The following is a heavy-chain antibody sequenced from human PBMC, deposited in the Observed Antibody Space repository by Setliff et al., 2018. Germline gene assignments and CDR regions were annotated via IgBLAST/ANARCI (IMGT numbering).Heavy chain of an antibody. CDR2: IIPMFGT. CDR3: AGGQPLVRKYYYYMDV. CDR1: GGTFSSYV. V-gene: IGHV1-69*13. Sequence: SVKVSCKASGGTFSSYVISWVREAPGQGLEWMGGIIPMFGTNYAQKFQGRVTITADESTSTAYMELSSLGSEDAAVYYCAGGQPLVRKYYYYMDVWGKGTTVAVSS. J-gene: IGHJ6*03. D-gene: IGHD3-10*01.